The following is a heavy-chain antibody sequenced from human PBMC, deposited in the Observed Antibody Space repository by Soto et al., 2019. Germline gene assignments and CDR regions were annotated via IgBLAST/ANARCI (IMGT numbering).Heavy chain of an antibody. V-gene: IGHV4-59*08. Sequence: SETLSLTCTVSGGSISSYYWSWIRQPPGKGLEWIGYIYYSGSTNYNPSLKSRVTISVDTSKNQFSLKLSSVTAADTAVYYCARRYGQGFDYWGQGTLVTVSS. CDR2: IYYSGST. D-gene: IGHD4-17*01. CDR1: GGSISSYY. CDR3: ARRYGQGFDY. J-gene: IGHJ4*02.